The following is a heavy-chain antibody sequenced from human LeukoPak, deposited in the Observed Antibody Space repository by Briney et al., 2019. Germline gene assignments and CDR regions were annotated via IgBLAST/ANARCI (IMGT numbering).Heavy chain of an antibody. J-gene: IGHJ5*02. V-gene: IGHV1-46*01. D-gene: IGHD2-2*01. Sequence: ASVKVSCKASGYTFTSYYMHWVRQAPGQGLEWMGIINPSGGSTSYPQKFQGRVTMTRDMSTSTVYMELSSLRSEDTAVYYCARDGGDIVVVPAAYNWFDPWGQGTLVTVSS. CDR1: GYTFTSYY. CDR2: INPSGGST. CDR3: ARDGGDIVVVPAAYNWFDP.